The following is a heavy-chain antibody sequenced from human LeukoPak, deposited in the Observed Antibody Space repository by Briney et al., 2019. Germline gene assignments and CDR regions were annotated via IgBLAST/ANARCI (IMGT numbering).Heavy chain of an antibody. V-gene: IGHV3-21*01. D-gene: IGHD6-13*01. J-gene: IGHJ4*02. CDR1: GFTFSSYS. CDR3: ARAAAAPDGY. Sequence: GGSLRLSCAASGFTFSSYSMNWVRQAPGKGLEWVSSISSSSSYIYYADSVKGRFTISRDNDKNSLYLQMNSLRAEDKAVYFCARAAAAPDGYWGQGTLVTVSS. CDR2: ISSSSSYI.